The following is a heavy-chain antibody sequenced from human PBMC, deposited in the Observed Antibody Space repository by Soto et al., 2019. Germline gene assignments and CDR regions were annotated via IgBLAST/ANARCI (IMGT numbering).Heavy chain of an antibody. V-gene: IGHV1-58*01. D-gene: IGHD2-21*02. J-gene: IGHJ4*02. CDR1: GFTFTSSA. CDR2: IVVGSGNT. CDR3: AADRTYCGGDCYVY. Sequence: QMQLVQSGPEVKKPGTSVKVSCKASGFTFTSSAVQWVRQARGQRLEWIGWIVVGSGNTNYAQKFQERVTITRDMSTSTAYKEMSSLRSEDTAVDYCAADRTYCGGDCYVYWGQGTLVTVSS.